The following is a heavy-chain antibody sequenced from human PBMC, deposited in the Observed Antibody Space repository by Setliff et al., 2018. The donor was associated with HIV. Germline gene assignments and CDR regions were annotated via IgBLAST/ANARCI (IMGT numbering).Heavy chain of an antibody. J-gene: IGHJ6*03. CDR3: ARARGLLPYYYLDV. CDR1: GGSIINNF. D-gene: IGHD3-10*01. CDR2: IYYSGNT. Sequence: SETLSLTCTVSGGSIINNFWSWIRLPPGKGLGYIGYIYYSGNTDYNPSLKSRVTISLDTSKNQFPLKLSSVTAADTAVYYCARARGLLPYYYLDVWGKGTTVTVSS. V-gene: IGHV4-59*01.